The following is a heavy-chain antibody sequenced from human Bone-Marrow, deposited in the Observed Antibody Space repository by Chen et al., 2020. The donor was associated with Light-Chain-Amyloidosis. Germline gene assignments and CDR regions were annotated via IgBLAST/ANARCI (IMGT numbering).Heavy chain of an antibody. V-gene: IGHV4-39*01. CDR2: IYYSGST. D-gene: IGHD6-19*01. CDR3: ARLSGLVRSYFDY. J-gene: IGHJ4*02. Sequence: QLQLQESGPGLVKPSETLSLTCTVSGGSISSSSYYWGWIRQPPGKGLEWIGSIYYSGSTSYNPSLKSRVTISVDTSKNQFSLKLSSVTAADTAVYYCARLSGLVRSYFDYWGQGTLVTVSS. CDR1: GGSISSSSYY.